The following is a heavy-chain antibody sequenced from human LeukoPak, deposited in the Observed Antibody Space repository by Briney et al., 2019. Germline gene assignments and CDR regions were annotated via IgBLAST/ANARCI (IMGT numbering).Heavy chain of an antibody. D-gene: IGHD6-19*01. CDR3: ASSPLYSSGWYYFDY. J-gene: IGHJ4*02. CDR1: GGSISSSSYY. Sequence: SETLSLTCTVSGGSISSSSYYWSWIRQPPGKGLEWIGYIYYSGSTNYNPSLKSRVTISVDTSKNQFSLKLSSVTAADTAVYYCASSPLYSSGWYYFDYWGQGTLVTVSS. V-gene: IGHV4-61*05. CDR2: IYYSGST.